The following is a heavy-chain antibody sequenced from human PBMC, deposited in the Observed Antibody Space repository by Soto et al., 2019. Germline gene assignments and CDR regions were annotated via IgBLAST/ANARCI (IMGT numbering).Heavy chain of an antibody. CDR3: ARPTSLGGMDV. Sequence: EVQLVESGGGLVKPGGSLRLSCATSGFRFTSYSMNWVRQAPGEGLEWVSAIRSRNGNTYYRDSVKGRFNISRDIAKNSLSLQIIGPRAEDTAVYYCARPTSLGGMDVWGQGTTVTVSS. D-gene: IGHD1-1*01. CDR2: IRSRNGNT. J-gene: IGHJ6*02. V-gene: IGHV3-21*01. CDR1: GFRFTSYS.